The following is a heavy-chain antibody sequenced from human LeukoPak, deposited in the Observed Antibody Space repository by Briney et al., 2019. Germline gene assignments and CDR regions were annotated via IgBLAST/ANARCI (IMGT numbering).Heavy chain of an antibody. J-gene: IGHJ5*02. CDR2: INHSGST. CDR3: AGVFRYVWGSYRYTP. V-gene: IGHV4-34*01. CDR1: GGSFSGYY. Sequence: PSEALSLTCAVYGGSFSGYYWSWIRQPPGKGLEWIGEINHSGSTNYNPSLKSRVTISVDTSKNQFSLKLSSVTAADTAVYYCAGVFRYVWGSYRYTPWGQGTLVTVSS. D-gene: IGHD3-16*02.